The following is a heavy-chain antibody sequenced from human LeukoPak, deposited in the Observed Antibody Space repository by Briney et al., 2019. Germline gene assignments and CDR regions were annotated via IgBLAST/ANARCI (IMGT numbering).Heavy chain of an antibody. CDR2: ISSISSTM. D-gene: IGHD3-10*01. CDR3: AREYYGSGSNFDY. J-gene: IGHJ4*02. CDR1: GFTFSSYS. Sequence: TGGSLRLSCAASGFTFSSYSMNWVRQAPGKGLEWVSYISSISSTMYYADSVKGRFTVSRDNAKNLLYLQMNSLRDEDTAVYYCAREYYGSGSNFDYWGQGTLVTVSS. V-gene: IGHV3-48*02.